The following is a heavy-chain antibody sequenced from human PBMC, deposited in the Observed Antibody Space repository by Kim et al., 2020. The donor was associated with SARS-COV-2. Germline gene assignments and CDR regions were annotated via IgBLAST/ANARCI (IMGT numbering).Heavy chain of an antibody. D-gene: IGHD1-26*01. CDR3: AKGPIVGAADSPFDY. J-gene: IGHJ4*02. Sequence: DSVTGRFTIARDNSKNTLYLQMNSLRAEDTAVYYCAKGPIVGAADSPFDYWGQGTLVTVSS. V-gene: IGHV3-30*02.